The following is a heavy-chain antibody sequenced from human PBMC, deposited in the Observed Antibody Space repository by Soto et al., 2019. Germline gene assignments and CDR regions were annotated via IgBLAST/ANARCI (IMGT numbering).Heavy chain of an antibody. CDR1: GFTFRRYA. Sequence: PGGSLRLSCAASGFTFRRYAMHWVRQAPGKGLEWVAIISYDGSNKYYADSVKGRLSISRDNSKNTLYLQMNSLRAEDTAVYYCAREVYYDRSGYWPYYYYGRDVWGQGTTVTVSS. CDR3: AREVYYDRSGYWPYYYYGRDV. J-gene: IGHJ6*02. V-gene: IGHV3-30-3*01. CDR2: ISYDGSNK. D-gene: IGHD3-22*01.